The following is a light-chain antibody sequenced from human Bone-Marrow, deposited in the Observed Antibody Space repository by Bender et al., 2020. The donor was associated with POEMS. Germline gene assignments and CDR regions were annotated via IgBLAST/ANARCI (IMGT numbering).Light chain of an antibody. CDR2: EGT. Sequence: QSALTQPASVSGSPGQSITMSCSGTSGDVGSYNLVSWYQHHPGKAPKLIIYEGTKRPSGVSNRFSGSKSGNTASLTISGLQAEDEADYFCCSYAGGSTYVFGIGTKVTVL. CDR3: CSYAGGSTYV. CDR1: SGDVGSYNL. J-gene: IGLJ1*01. V-gene: IGLV2-23*01.